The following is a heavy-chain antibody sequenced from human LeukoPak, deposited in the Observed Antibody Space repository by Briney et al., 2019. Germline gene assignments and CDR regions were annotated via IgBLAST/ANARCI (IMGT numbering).Heavy chain of an antibody. V-gene: IGHV3-30*18. CDR3: ANDEPYSSSWSGDYYGMDI. J-gene: IGHJ6*04. CDR2: ISYDGSNK. CDR1: GFTFSSYG. Sequence: GRSLRLSCAASGFTFSSYGMHWVRQAPGKGLEWVAVISYDGSNKYYADSVKGRFTISGDNSKNTLYLQMNSLRAEDTAVYYCANDEPYSSSWSGDYYGMDIWGKGTTVTVSS. D-gene: IGHD6-13*01.